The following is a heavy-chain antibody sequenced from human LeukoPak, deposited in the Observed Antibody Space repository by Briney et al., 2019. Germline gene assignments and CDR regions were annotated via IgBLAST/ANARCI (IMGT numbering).Heavy chain of an antibody. CDR3: ARGVGNEGLTI. CDR2: IYYSGST. CDR1: GGSISSYY. J-gene: IGHJ3*02. V-gene: IGHV4-59*01. D-gene: IGHD1-26*01. Sequence: SETLSLTCTVSGGSISSYYWSWIRQPPGKGLEWIGYIYYSGSTNYNPSLKSRVTISVDTSKNQFSLRLSSVTAADTAVYYCARGVGNEGLTIWGQGTLVTVSS.